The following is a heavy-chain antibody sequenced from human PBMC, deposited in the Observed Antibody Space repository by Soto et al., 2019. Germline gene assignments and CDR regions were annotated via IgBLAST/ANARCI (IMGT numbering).Heavy chain of an antibody. CDR3: ARVGSSSSDYYYYYAMDV. CDR2: INHSGST. D-gene: IGHD6-6*01. J-gene: IGHJ6*02. V-gene: IGHV4-39*07. Sequence: SETLSLTCTVSGGSINSGDYHWTWIRQPPGKGLEWIGVINHSGSTNYNPSLKSRVTMSVDTSKNQFSLKLTSVTAADTAVYYCARVGSSSSDYYYYYAMDVWGQGTTVTVSS. CDR1: GGSINSGDYH.